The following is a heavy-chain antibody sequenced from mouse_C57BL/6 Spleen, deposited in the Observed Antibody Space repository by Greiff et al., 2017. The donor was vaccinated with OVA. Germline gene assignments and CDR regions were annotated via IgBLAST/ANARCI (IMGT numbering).Heavy chain of an antibody. CDR1: GFSLTSYA. CDR3: ARSSSDYYYAMDY. V-gene: IGHV2-9-1*01. J-gene: IGHJ4*01. D-gene: IGHD6-1*01. CDR2: IWTGGGT. Sequence: VQRVESGPGLVAPSQSLSITCTVSGFSLTSYAISWVRQPPGKGLEWLGVIWTGGGTNYNSALKSRLSISKDNSKSQVFLKMNSLQTDDTARYYCARSSSDYYYAMDYWGQGTSVTVSS.